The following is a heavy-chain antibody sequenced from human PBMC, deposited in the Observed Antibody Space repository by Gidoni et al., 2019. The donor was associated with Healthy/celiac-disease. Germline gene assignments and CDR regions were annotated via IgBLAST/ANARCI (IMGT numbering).Heavy chain of an antibody. V-gene: IGHV3-15*01. CDR2: IKSKTDGGTT. CDR1: GFTFSNAW. Sequence: EVQLVESGGGLVKPGGSLRLSCAASGFTFSNAWMSWVRQAPGKGLEWVGRIKSKTDGGTTDYAAPVKGRFTISRDDSKNTLYLQMNSLKTEDTAVYYCTRPPLLWFGEPSYYMDVWGKGTTVTVSS. D-gene: IGHD3-10*01. CDR3: TRPPLLWFGEPSYYMDV. J-gene: IGHJ6*03.